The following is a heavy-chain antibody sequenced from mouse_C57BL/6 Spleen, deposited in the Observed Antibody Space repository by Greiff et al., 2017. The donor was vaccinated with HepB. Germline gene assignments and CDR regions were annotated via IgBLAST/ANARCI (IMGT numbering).Heavy chain of an antibody. CDR1: GFSLTSYG. D-gene: IGHD2-1*01. CDR3: ARRGYYGKKDYYAMDY. CDR2: IWSGGST. J-gene: IGHJ4*01. V-gene: IGHV2-2*01. Sequence: QVQLQQSGPGLVQPSQSLSITCTVSGFSLTSYGVHWVRQSPGKGLEWLGVIWSGGSTDYNAAFISRLSISKDNSKSQVFFKMNSLQADDTAIYYCARRGYYGKKDYYAMDYWGQGTSVTVSS.